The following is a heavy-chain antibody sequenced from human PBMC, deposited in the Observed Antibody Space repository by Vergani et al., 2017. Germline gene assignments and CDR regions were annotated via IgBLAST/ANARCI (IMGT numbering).Heavy chain of an antibody. CDR2: RSGGGGTA. CDR3: AKSLRYSSSFLAFDI. J-gene: IGHJ3*02. Sequence: EVQLLESGGGLVQPGGSLRLSCAASGFTFSSYAPTWVRPAPVRGLEWVSGRSGGGGTAYYAHSVKGRFPISRDNSKNTLYLQMNSLRAEDTAVYYCAKSLRYSSSFLAFDIWGQGTMVTVSS. CDR1: GFTFSSYA. V-gene: IGHV3-23*01. D-gene: IGHD6-13*01.